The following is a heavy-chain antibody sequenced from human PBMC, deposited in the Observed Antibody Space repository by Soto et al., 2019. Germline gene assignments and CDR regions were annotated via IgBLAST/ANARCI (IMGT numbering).Heavy chain of an antibody. V-gene: IGHV4-31*03. J-gene: IGHJ4*02. CDR1: GGSISSGGYY. CDR3: ASAARGDYKI. CDR2: IYYSGST. Sequence: QVQLQESGPGLVKPSQTLSLTCTVSGGSISSGGYYWSWIRQQPGKGLEWIGYIYYSGSTYYNPSLKSRVTIAVDPSKNQFSLKLSSVTAAATAVYYCASAARGDYKIWGQGTLVTVSS. D-gene: IGHD4-17*01.